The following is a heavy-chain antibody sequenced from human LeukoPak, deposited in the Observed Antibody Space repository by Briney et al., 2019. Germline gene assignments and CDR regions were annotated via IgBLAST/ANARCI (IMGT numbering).Heavy chain of an antibody. CDR3: ARDQVEMATIPFDY. V-gene: IGHV3-21*01. CDR1: GFTFSSYS. D-gene: IGHD5-24*01. Sequence: SGGSLRLSCAASGFTFSSYSMNWVRQAPGKGLEWVSSISSSSSYIYYADSVKGRFTISRDNAKNSLYLQMNSLRAEDTAVYYCARDQVEMATIPFDYWGQGTLVTVSS. CDR2: ISSSSSYI. J-gene: IGHJ4*02.